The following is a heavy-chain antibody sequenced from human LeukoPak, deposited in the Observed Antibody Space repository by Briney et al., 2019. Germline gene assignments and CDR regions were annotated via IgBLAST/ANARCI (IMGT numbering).Heavy chain of an antibody. V-gene: IGHV4-34*01. J-gene: IGHJ4*02. Sequence: SETLSLTCTVSGGSISSYYWSWIRQPPGKGLEWIGEINHSGSTNYNPSLKSRVTISVDTSKNQFSLKLSSVTAADTAVYYCARSNYDSSGYLGYFDYWGQGTLVTVSS. CDR3: ARSNYDSSGYLGYFDY. CDR2: INHSGST. CDR1: GGSISSYY. D-gene: IGHD3-22*01.